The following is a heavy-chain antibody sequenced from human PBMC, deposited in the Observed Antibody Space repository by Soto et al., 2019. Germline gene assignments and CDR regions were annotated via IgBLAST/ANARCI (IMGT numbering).Heavy chain of an antibody. CDR3: ARGSREYYDSSGYYQTKPDFDY. CDR2: ISYDGSSK. V-gene: IGHV3-30-3*01. J-gene: IGHJ4*02. D-gene: IGHD3-22*01. CDR1: GITFSSYA. Sequence: QVHLVESGGGVVQPGRSLRLSCAASGITFSSYAMHWVRQAPGKGLEWVAVISYDGSSKYYADSVKGRFTISRDNSKSTLYLQMNSLRAEDTAVYYCARGSREYYDSSGYYQTKPDFDYWGQGTLVTVSS.